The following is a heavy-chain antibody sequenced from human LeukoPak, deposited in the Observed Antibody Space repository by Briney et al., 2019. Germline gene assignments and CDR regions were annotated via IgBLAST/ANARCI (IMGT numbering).Heavy chain of an antibody. CDR2: ISGSGGST. CDR3: AKDHGYCSSTRCKVLDY. D-gene: IGHD2-2*03. CDR1: GFTFSSYA. J-gene: IGHJ4*02. Sequence: GGSLRLSCAASGFTFSSYAMSWVRQAPGKGLEWVSAISGSGGSTYYADSVKGRFTISRDNSKNTLYLQMNSLRAEDTAVYYCAKDHGYCSSTRCKVLDYWGQGTLVTVSS. V-gene: IGHV3-23*01.